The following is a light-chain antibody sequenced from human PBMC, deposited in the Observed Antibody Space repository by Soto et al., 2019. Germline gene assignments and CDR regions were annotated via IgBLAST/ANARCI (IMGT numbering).Light chain of an antibody. CDR2: GAS. CDR3: QQSYSTLRT. V-gene: IGKV1-39*01. CDR1: QSISRY. J-gene: IGKJ1*01. Sequence: DIRMTQSPSSLSASVGDRVTITCRASQSISRYFNWYQQKPGEAPRLLMYGASSLQSGVPSRFSGSGSGKDFTLTISSLQPEDFAIYYCQQSYSTLRTFGQGTKVEIK.